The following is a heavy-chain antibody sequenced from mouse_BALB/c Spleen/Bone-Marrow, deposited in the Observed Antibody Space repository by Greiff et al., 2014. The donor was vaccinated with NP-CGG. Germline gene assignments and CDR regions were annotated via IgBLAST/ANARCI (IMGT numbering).Heavy chain of an antibody. V-gene: IGHV1-80*01. CDR3: ARGGISIDY. Sequence: VQLVESGAELVRPGSSVKISCKASGYAFSIYWMNWVKQRPGPGLEWIGQIYPGDDDTDYNGKFKGKATLTADRSSSTAYMQLNSLTSEDSAVYFCARGGISIDYWGQGTTLTVSS. CDR2: IYPGDDDT. J-gene: IGHJ2*01. CDR1: GYAFSIYW.